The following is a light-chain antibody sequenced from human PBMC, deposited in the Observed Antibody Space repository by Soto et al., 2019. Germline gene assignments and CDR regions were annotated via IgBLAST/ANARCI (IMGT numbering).Light chain of an antibody. CDR1: SSDVGNYNY. Sequence: QSAVSQPLSVCWSPGHSVTISCTGTSSDVGNYNYVSWYQQHPGKAPKLMIYEVTNRPSGVSDRFSGSKSGNTASLTISGLQAEEEADHYCSSFTSRFTFVFGTGTKVTVL. J-gene: IGLJ1*01. V-gene: IGLV2-11*01. CDR2: EVT. CDR3: SSFTSRFTFV.